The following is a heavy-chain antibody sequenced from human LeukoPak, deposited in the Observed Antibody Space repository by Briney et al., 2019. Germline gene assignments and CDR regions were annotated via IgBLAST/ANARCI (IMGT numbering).Heavy chain of an antibody. Sequence: PGGSLRLSCAASGFTFSSHWMSWIRQAPGKGLEWVANINQDGSVKYYVDSVKGRFTIPRDNAKNSLYLQINSLRAEDSAVYYCAREGDYTWSFLIWGQGTMVTVSS. CDR2: INQDGSVK. CDR3: AREGDYTWSFLI. CDR1: GFTFSSHW. J-gene: IGHJ3*02. D-gene: IGHD1-26*01. V-gene: IGHV3-7*01.